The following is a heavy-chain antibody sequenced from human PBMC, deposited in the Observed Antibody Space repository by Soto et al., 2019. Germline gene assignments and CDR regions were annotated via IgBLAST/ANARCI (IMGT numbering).Heavy chain of an antibody. D-gene: IGHD3-16*01. J-gene: IGHJ3*01. CDR2: IFYSGTT. CDR3: ARNFYEDVAYPTDAFDL. V-gene: IGHV4-30-4*01. CDR1: GGSISSGYYY. Sequence: QVQLQESGPGLVKPSQTLSLTCTVSGGSISSGYYYWNWIRQPPGKGLEWLGYIFYSGTTQYNPSLNSRVTISADTSKNHFTLQLTSVTAADTAVYYCARNFYEDVAYPTDAFDLWGQGTLITVSS.